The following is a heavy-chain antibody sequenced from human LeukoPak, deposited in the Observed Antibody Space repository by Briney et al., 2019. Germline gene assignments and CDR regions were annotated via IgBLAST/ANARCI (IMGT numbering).Heavy chain of an antibody. CDR2: INPNSGGT. V-gene: IGHV1-2*02. Sequence: PGASVKVSCKASGYTFTGYYMHWVRQAPGQGLEWMGWINPNSGGTNYAQKFQGRVTMTRDTSISTAYMELSRLRSDDTAVYYCARDKTLRGAAAGAYWGQGTLVTVSS. J-gene: IGHJ4*02. CDR1: GYTFTGYY. D-gene: IGHD6-13*01. CDR3: ARDKTLRGAAAGAY.